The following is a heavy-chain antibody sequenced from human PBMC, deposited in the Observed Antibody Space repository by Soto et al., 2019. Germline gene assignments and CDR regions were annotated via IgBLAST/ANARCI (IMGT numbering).Heavy chain of an antibody. CDR1: GGSISSYY. V-gene: IGHV4-59*01. Sequence: SETLSLTCTVSGGSISSYYWSWIRQPPGKGLEWIGYIYYTGSTNYNPSLKSRVTISVDTSKNHFSLKLSSVTAADTAIYYCARVGGSGWNFDSWGQGILVTVSS. D-gene: IGHD6-19*01. CDR2: IYYTGST. J-gene: IGHJ4*02. CDR3: ARVGGSGWNFDS.